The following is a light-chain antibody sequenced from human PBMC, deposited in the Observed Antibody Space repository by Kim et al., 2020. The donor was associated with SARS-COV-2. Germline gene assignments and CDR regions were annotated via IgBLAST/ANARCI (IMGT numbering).Light chain of an antibody. J-gene: IGLJ2*01. CDR1: SLRRYY. Sequence: SSELTQDPAVSVALGQTVRITCQGDSLRRYYATWYQQKPGQAPILVIYGKNNRPSGIPDRFSGSSSVNTASLTITGTQAGDEADYYCNSRDSNDNVVFGGGTQLTVL. CDR2: GKN. CDR3: NSRDSNDNVV. V-gene: IGLV3-19*01.